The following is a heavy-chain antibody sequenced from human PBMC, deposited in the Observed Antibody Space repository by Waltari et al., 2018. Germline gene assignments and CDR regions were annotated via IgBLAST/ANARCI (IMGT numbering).Heavy chain of an antibody. CDR3: ARVANSGYDDRGHFDF. D-gene: IGHD5-12*01. J-gene: IGHJ4*02. Sequence: YWSWIRQPPGKGLEWIAYIFHTGSTNYHPSLKSRVTMSVDTSKNQFSIKLSSVTAADTAVYFCARVANSGYDDRGHFDFWGQGTLVTVSS. CDR2: IFHTGST. V-gene: IGHV4-59*01. CDR1: Y.